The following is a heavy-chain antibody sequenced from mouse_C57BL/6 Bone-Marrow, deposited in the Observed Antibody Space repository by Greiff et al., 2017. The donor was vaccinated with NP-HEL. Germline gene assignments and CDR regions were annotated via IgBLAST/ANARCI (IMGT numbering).Heavy chain of an antibody. Sequence: DVQLQESGAELVRPGASVKLSCTVSGFNIKDDYMHWVKQRPEQGLEWIGWIYPENGDTEYASKFQGKATLTVDTSSNTAYLQLSSLTSKDTAVYYCATVGSSPYAMDYWGQGTSVTVSS. V-gene: IGHV14-4*01. D-gene: IGHD1-1*01. J-gene: IGHJ4*01. CDR3: ATVGSSPYAMDY. CDR2: IYPENGDT. CDR1: GFNIKDDY.